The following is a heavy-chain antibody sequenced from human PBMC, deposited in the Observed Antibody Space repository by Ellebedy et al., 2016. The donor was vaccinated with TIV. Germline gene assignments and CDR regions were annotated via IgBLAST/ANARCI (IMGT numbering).Heavy chain of an antibody. D-gene: IGHD3-10*01. CDR3: ARLLYYFGSGTYSNEYYFDS. CDR2: IYSGGNT. J-gene: IGHJ4*02. CDR1: GFNVRSSY. V-gene: IGHV3-66*04. Sequence: GESLKISCAASGFNVRSSYMSWVRQAPGKGLEWVSIIYSGGNTYYADSVRGRFTISGDNSKNTLYLQMNSLRVEDTAVYYCARLLYYFGSGTYSNEYYFDSWGQGTLVTVSS.